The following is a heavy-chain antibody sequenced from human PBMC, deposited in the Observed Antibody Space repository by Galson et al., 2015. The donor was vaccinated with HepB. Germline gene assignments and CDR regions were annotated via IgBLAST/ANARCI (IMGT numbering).Heavy chain of an antibody. D-gene: IGHD1-26*01. CDR3: ARDKVGATLDY. CDR2: IKQDGSEK. CDR1: GFTFSSHW. J-gene: IGHJ4*02. V-gene: IGHV3-7*03. Sequence: SLRLSCAASGFTFSSHWMSWVRQAPGKGLEWVANIKQDGSEKYYVDSVKGRFTISRDNAKNSLYLQMNSLRAEDTAVYYCARDKVGATLDYWGQGTLVTVSS.